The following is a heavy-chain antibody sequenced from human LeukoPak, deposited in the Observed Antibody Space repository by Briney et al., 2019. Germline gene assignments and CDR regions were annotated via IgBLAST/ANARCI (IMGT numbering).Heavy chain of an antibody. J-gene: IGHJ4*02. V-gene: IGHV1-8*02. D-gene: IGHD2-2*01. CDR2: MNPNSGNT. Sequence: ASVKVSCKASGYTFTSYDINWVRQATGQGLEWIGWMNPNSGNTGYAQKFQGRVTMTRDTSTSTVYMELSSLRSEDTAVYYCARDGDRYCSSTSCYDFDYWGQGTLVTVSS. CDR1: GYTFTSYD. CDR3: ARDGDRYCSSTSCYDFDY.